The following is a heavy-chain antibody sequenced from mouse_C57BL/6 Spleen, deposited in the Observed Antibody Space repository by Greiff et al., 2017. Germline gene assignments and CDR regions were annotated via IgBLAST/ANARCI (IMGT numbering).Heavy chain of an antibody. J-gene: IGHJ2*01. D-gene: IGHD2-1*01. V-gene: IGHV1-82*01. CDR3: ARQGDGNYNYFDD. Sequence: QVQLQQSGPELVKPGASVKISCKASGYAFSSSWMNWVKQRPGQGLEWIGRIYPGDGDTNYNGKFKGKATLTADTSSSTAYLQLSSLTSEDSAVYFCARQGDGNYNYFDDWGQGTTLIVSS. CDR1: GYAFSSSW. CDR2: IYPGDGDT.